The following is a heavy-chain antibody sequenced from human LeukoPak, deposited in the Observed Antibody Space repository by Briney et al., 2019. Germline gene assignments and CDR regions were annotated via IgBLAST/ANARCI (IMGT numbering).Heavy chain of an antibody. J-gene: IGHJ4*02. Sequence: GRSLRLSCAASGFTFDDYAMHWVRQVPGKGLEWVSGITWNSDNIGYADSVKGRFTISRDNARNSLYLQMNSLRAEDMALYYCAKALTSYASGFEYWGQGALVTVSS. CDR3: AKALTSYASGFEY. V-gene: IGHV3-9*03. CDR1: GFTFDDYA. CDR2: ITWNSDNI. D-gene: IGHD2-2*01.